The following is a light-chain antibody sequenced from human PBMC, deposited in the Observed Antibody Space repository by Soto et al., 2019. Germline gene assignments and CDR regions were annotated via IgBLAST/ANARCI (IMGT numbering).Light chain of an antibody. V-gene: IGLV2-14*03. CDR3: TSYISSTTPHV. CDR1: SSDVGGYNF. J-gene: IGLJ1*01. Sequence: QSVLTQPASMSGSPGQSITISCTGTSSDVGGYNFVSWFQHHPGKAPKLIIYDVSNRPSGVSNRFSGSKSGNTASLTISGLQAEDEANFYCTSYISSTTPHVFGTRSMVTVL. CDR2: DVS.